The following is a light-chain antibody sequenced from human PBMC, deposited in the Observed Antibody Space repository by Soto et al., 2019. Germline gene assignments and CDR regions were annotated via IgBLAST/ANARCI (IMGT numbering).Light chain of an antibody. CDR2: AAS. CDR1: QSISSY. V-gene: IGKV1-39*01. CDR3: QQSYSTPRT. Sequence: DIQMPQPPSSLSASVKDRVTITCRASQSISSYLNWYQQKPGKAPKLLIYAASSLQSGVPSRFSGSGSGTDFTLTISSLQPEDFATYYCQQSYSTPRTFGQGTKVDI. J-gene: IGKJ1*01.